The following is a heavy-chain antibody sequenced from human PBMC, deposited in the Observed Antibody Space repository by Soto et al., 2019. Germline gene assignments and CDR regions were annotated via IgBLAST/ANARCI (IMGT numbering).Heavy chain of an antibody. CDR3: AREALLRLYYYYGMDV. Sequence: ASVKVSCKASGYTFTSYGISWVRQAPGQGLEWMGWISAYNGNTNYAQKLQGRVTMTTDTSTSTAHMELRSLRSDDTAVYYCAREALLRLYYYYGMDVWGQGTTVTVSS. D-gene: IGHD1-26*01. V-gene: IGHV1-18*01. J-gene: IGHJ6*02. CDR1: GYTFTSYG. CDR2: ISAYNGNT.